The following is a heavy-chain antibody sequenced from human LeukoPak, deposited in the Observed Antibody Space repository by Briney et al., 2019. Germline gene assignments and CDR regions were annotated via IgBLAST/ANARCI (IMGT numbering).Heavy chain of an antibody. D-gene: IGHD1-26*01. J-gene: IGHJ4*02. CDR3: AGGLNRRARFDY. CDR2: IKQDGSEN. CDR1: GFTFSSYC. V-gene: IGHV3-7*01. Sequence: GGSLRLSCAASGFTFSSYCMTWVRQAPGRGLERVANIKQDGSENYYVDSVKGRFTISRDNAKNSLFLQMNSLNAEDTAVYYCAGGLNRRARFDYWGQGTLVTVSS.